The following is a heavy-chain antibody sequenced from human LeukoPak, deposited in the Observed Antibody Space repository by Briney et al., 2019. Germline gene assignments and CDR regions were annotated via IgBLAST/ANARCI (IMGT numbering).Heavy chain of an antibody. CDR3: ARHPRYCSSTSCQTLFDY. Sequence: SETLSLTCAVSGYSISSGYYWGWIRQPPGKGLEWIGSIYHSGSTYYNPSLKSRVTISVDTSKNQFSLKLSSVTAADTAVYYCARHPRYCSSTSCQTLFDYWGQGTLVTVSS. J-gene: IGHJ4*02. V-gene: IGHV4-38-2*01. D-gene: IGHD2-2*01. CDR2: IYHSGST. CDR1: GYSISSGYY.